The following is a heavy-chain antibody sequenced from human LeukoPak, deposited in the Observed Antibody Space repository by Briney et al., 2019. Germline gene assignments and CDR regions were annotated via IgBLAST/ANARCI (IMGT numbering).Heavy chain of an antibody. D-gene: IGHD5-12*01. Sequence: GGSLRLSCAGSGFIFGSYWMSWVRQAPGKGLEWVANIKQDGNDRYYVDSVKGRFTVFRDNDKNSVYLQMNRLRAEDTAVYFCARGYKSVPPAKYGMDVWGRGTTVIVSS. CDR1: GFIFGSYW. V-gene: IGHV3-7*01. J-gene: IGHJ6*02. CDR3: ARGYKSVPPAKYGMDV. CDR2: IKQDGNDR.